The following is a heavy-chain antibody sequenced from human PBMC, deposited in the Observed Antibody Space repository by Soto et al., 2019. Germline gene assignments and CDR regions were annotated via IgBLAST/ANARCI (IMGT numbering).Heavy chain of an antibody. Sequence: PGGSLRLSCAASGFTFNSYAMSWVRQAPGKGLEWVSPISGRGDTTYYADSVKGRFTISSDNSKNTLYLTMNSLRAEDTAIYYCAKDFSRFESWGQGTLVTVSS. CDR3: AKDFSRFES. J-gene: IGHJ4*02. V-gene: IGHV3-23*01. CDR1: GFTFNSYA. CDR2: ISGRGDTT.